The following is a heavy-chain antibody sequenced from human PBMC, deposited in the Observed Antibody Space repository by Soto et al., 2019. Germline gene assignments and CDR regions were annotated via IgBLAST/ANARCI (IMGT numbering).Heavy chain of an antibody. CDR2: IYHSGST. J-gene: IGHJ3*02. CDR3: ARVRPTWTLNAFDI. CDR1: GYSISSGYY. D-gene: IGHD3-3*01. Sequence: KTSETLSLTCAVSGYSISSGYYWGWIRQPPGKGLEWIGSIYHSGSTYYNPSLKSRVTISVDTSKNQFSLKLSSVTAADTAVYYCARVRPTWTLNAFDIWGQGTMVTVSS. V-gene: IGHV4-38-2*01.